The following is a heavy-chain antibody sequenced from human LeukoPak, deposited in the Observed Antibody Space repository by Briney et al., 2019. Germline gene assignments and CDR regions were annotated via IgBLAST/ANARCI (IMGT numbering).Heavy chain of an antibody. Sequence: SETLSLTCTVSGYSISSGYYWGWIRQPPGKGLEWIGSIYHSGSTYCNPSLKSRVTISVDTSKNQFSLKLSSVTAADTAVYYCARVPHSSSSEWFDPWGQGTLVTVSS. V-gene: IGHV4-38-2*02. CDR1: GYSISSGYY. CDR3: ARVPHSSSSEWFDP. J-gene: IGHJ5*02. CDR2: IYHSGST. D-gene: IGHD6-6*01.